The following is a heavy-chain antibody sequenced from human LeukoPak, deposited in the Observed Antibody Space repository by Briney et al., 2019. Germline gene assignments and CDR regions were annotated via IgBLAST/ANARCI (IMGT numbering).Heavy chain of an antibody. CDR3: ARDNEDIDAFDI. Sequence: SETLSLTCTVSGGSISSYYWSWIRQPPGKGLEWIGYVSDSGSTNYNPSLKSRVTISFDTSKTQFSLRLSSMTAADTAVYYCARDNEDIDAFDIWGQGTMVTVSS. CDR2: VSDSGST. J-gene: IGHJ3*02. CDR1: GGSISSYY. V-gene: IGHV4-59*01.